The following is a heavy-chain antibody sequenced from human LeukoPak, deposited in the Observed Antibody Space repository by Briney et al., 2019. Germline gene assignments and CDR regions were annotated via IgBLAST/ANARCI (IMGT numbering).Heavy chain of an antibody. Sequence: PGGSLRLSCAASGFTFSDYYMSWIRQAPGKGLERASSIGASGGGIFYADSVKGRFTISRDNSKNTLYLQMNGLRAEDTAVYYCAKEFDSWSRSHYSYWGQGTLVTVSS. CDR2: IGASGGGI. J-gene: IGHJ4*02. CDR3: AKEFDSWSRSHYSY. D-gene: IGHD3-3*01. V-gene: IGHV3-23*01. CDR1: GFTFSDYY.